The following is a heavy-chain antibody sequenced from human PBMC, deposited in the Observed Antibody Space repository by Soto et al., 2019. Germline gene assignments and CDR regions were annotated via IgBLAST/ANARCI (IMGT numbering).Heavy chain of an antibody. CDR3: ARARSASGSLYFDY. Sequence: SETLSLTCTVSGGSISSSSYYWGWIRQPPGKGLEWIGTIYYSGSTYYNPSLKSRVTISVDTSKNQFSLNLSSVTAADTAVYYCARARSASGSLYFDYWGQGTLVTVSS. CDR1: GGSISSSSYY. V-gene: IGHV4-39*01. J-gene: IGHJ4*02. D-gene: IGHD3-10*01. CDR2: IYYSGST.